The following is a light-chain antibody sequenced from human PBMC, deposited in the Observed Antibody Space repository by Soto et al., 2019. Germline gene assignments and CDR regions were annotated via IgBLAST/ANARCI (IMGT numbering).Light chain of an antibody. J-gene: IGLJ1*01. CDR1: SSDIGTYDY. CDR3: CSYGGGNNFYV. CDR2: EVG. Sequence: LTQPPSASGSPGQSVTISCTGTSSDIGTYDYVSWYQHLPDKAPKLIIYEVGKRPSGVPDRFSGSKSGNTASLTVSGLQAEDEGDYYCCSYGGGNNFYVFGTGTKVTVL. V-gene: IGLV2-8*01.